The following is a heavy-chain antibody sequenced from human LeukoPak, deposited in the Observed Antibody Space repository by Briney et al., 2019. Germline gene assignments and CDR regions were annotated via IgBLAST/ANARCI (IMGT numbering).Heavy chain of an antibody. CDR1: GYPVNSFY. CDR3: ARERPSSYYFDY. CDR2: LYPSGGSA. V-gene: IGHV1-46*02. J-gene: IGHJ4*02. Sequence: ASVKVSCKASGYPVNSFYTHWVRQAPGQGLEWVGILYPSGGSASFTQKFQGRVTMTRDTSTSTFYMELSSLRSEDTAVYFCARERPSSYYFDYWGQGTLVTVSS.